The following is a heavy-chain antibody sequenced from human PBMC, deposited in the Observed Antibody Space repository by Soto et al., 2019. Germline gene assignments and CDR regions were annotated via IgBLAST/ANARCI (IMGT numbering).Heavy chain of an antibody. CDR1: GFTFSSYS. CDR3: ARDGYSYGRYYYYGMDV. CDR2: ISSSSSYI. Sequence: GGSLRLSCSAAGFTFSSYSMNWVRQAPGKGLEWVSSISSSSSYIYYADSVKGRFTISRDNAKNSLYLQMNSLRAEDTAVYYCARDGYSYGRYYYYGMDVWGQGTTVTVSS. V-gene: IGHV3-21*01. D-gene: IGHD5-18*01. J-gene: IGHJ6*02.